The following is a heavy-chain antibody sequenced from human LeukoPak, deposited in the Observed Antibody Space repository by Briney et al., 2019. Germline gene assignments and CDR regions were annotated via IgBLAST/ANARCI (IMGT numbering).Heavy chain of an antibody. V-gene: IGHV3-21*01. CDR2: ISSSSSYI. D-gene: IGHD2-21*02. CDR3: ATHPAYCGGDCYSDY. Sequence: GGSLRLSCAASGFTFSSYSMNWVRQAPGKGLEWVSSISSSSSYIYYADSVKGRFTISRDNAKNSLYLQMNSLRAEDTAVYYCATHPAYCGGDCYSDYWGQGTLVTVPS. CDR1: GFTFSSYS. J-gene: IGHJ4*02.